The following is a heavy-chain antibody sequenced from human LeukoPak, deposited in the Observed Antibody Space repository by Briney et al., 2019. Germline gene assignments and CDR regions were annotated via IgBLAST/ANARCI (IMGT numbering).Heavy chain of an antibody. V-gene: IGHV4-39*07. CDR2: IYYSGST. CDR1: GGSISSSSYY. CDR3: ARGMDDKGKIDS. J-gene: IGHJ4*02. Sequence: SETLSLTCTVSGGSISSSSYYWGWIRQPPGKGLEWIGSIYYSGSTYYNPSLKSRVTISVDTSKNQFSLKLSSVTAADTAVYYCARGMDDKGKIDSWGQGTLVTVSS. D-gene: IGHD3-9*01.